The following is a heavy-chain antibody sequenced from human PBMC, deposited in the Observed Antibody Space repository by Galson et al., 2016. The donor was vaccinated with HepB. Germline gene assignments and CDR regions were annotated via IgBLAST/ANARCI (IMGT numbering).Heavy chain of an antibody. Sequence: SETLSLTCAVSGGSVSSGNWWTWVRQPPGKGLEWIGEISHSENTNYKPSLKSRVTISMDKSKNQFSLRLTSVTAADTAVYYCFSGPKAANLVYYGMAIWGQGTTVTVSS. J-gene: IGHJ6*02. D-gene: IGHD3/OR15-3a*01. CDR2: ISHSENT. CDR1: GGSVSSGNW. V-gene: IGHV4-4*02. CDR3: FSGPKAANLVYYGMAI.